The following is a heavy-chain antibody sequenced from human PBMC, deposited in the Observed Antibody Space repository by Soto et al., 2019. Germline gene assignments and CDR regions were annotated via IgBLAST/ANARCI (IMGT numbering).Heavy chain of an antibody. CDR3: AKDASPTS. CDR1: GFTFSSYA. J-gene: IGHJ5*02. CDR2: ISESGGST. D-gene: IGHD2-2*01. Sequence: PGGSLRLSCAASGFTFSSYAMSWVRQAPGKGLEWVSTISESGGSTYYTDSVKGRFTISSDNSKNTLYLQMNSLRAEDTALYYCAKDASPTSWGQGTLVTVSS. V-gene: IGHV3-23*01.